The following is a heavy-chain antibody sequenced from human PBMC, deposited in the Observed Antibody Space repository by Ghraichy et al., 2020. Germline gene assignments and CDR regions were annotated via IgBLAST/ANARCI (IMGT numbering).Heavy chain of an antibody. CDR1: GVSVSSIYW. V-gene: IGHV4-4*02. CDR3: ARLPRSESSYGSAGRFDP. D-gene: IGHD3-10*01. J-gene: IGHJ5*02. CDR2: AYHSGST. Sequence: SQTLSLTCDVSGVSVSSIYWWGSVRQRSRKGLERIGEAYHSGSTRYNPSDKSRVSISVDKSKNQFSLQLTSVTAADTAVYYCARLPRSESSYGSAGRFDPWGQGIRVIVSS.